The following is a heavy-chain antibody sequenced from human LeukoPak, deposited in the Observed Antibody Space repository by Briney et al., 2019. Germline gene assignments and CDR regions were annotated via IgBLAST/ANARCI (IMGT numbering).Heavy chain of an antibody. V-gene: IGHV3-7*01. CDR3: VREWVDWGQGYNWFDR. CDR1: EFTVSNYW. J-gene: IGHJ5*02. Sequence: GRSLRLFCVASEFTVSNYWMTCASQAPGKGLEWVASINQDGTKKNYVDSVKGRFDISRDNTKNSLHLQMSSLRAEDTVVYYCVREWVDWGQGYNWFDRWGQGTLATVSS. D-gene: IGHD7-27*01. CDR2: INQDGTKK.